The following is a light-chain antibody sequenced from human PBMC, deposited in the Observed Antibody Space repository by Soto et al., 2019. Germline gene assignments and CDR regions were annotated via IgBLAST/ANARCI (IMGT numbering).Light chain of an antibody. CDR2: GAS. V-gene: IGKV3-20*01. CDR1: QSVSSSY. CDR3: QQYATSPHS. Sequence: EIVLTQSPGTLSLSPGERATLSCRASQSVSSSYLAWYQQKPGQAPRLLIYGASSRATGIPDRFSGVGSETDFTLTINRLEPEDFAVYYCQQYATSPHSFGQGTKLEIK. J-gene: IGKJ2*01.